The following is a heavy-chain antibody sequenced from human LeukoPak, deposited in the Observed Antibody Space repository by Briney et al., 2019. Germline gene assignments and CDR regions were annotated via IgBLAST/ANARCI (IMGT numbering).Heavy chain of an antibody. CDR2: IYTSGST. CDR3: ARARNYSSGSWFDP. Sequence: SGTLSLTCTVSGGSISSYYWSWIRQPAGKGLEWIGRIYTSGSTNYNPSLKSRVTMSVDTSKNQFSLKLSSVTAADTAVYYCARARNYSSGSWFDPWGQGTLVTVSS. V-gene: IGHV4-4*07. CDR1: GGSISSYY. J-gene: IGHJ5*02. D-gene: IGHD6-19*01.